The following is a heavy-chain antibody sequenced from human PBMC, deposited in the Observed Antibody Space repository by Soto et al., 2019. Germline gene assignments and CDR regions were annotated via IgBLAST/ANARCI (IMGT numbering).Heavy chain of an antibody. V-gene: IGHV4-34*01. J-gene: IGHJ4*02. CDR1: GGSFSGYY. CDR2: INHSGST. D-gene: IGHD2-2*03. CDR3: ARGISWMLAVQGGAPDKYYFDS. Sequence: SETLSLTCAVYGGSFSGYYWSWIRQSPGKGLEWIGEINHSGSTNQNPSLKSRVTISVDTSKNQFSLKLKSVTAAGSAVYYCARGISWMLAVQGGAPDKYYFDSWGQGTLVTVSS.